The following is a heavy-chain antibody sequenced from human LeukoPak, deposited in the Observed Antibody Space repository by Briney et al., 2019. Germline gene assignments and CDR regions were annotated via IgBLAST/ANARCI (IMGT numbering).Heavy chain of an antibody. Sequence: SQTLSLTCTVSGGSIRSGGYYWSWIRPHPGNGLEWIGYIYFSGSTYYNPSMKSRVTISVDTSNNHFSMKLSSVTAADAAVYYCARGLSDSSSWYPLVYFDYWGQGTLVSICS. CDR3: ARGLSDSSSWYPLVYFDY. V-gene: IGHV4-31*02. J-gene: IGHJ4*02. D-gene: IGHD6-13*01. CDR1: GGSIRSGGYY. CDR2: IYFSGST.